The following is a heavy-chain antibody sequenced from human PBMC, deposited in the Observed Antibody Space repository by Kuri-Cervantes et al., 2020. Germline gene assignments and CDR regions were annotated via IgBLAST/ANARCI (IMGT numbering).Heavy chain of an antibody. CDR3: ARVPGVTTLLYYYYMDV. V-gene: IGHV4-39*07. CDR1: GGSISSSSYY. CDR2: IYYSGST. Sequence: SETLSLTCTVSGGSISSSSYYWGWIRQPPGKGLEWIGSIYYSGSTYYNPSLKSRVTISVDTSKNQFSLKLSSVTAADTAVYYCARVPGVTTLLYYYYMDVWGKGTTVTVSS. D-gene: IGHD4-17*01. J-gene: IGHJ6*03.